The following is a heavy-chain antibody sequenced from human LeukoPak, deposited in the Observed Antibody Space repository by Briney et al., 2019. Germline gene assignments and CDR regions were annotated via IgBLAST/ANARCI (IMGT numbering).Heavy chain of an antibody. CDR2: INTDGTGT. CDR3: ATKQWLAPPPDS. D-gene: IGHD6-19*01. CDR1: GFTFSKYW. V-gene: IGHV3-74*01. J-gene: IGHJ4*02. Sequence: PGGSLRLSCAASGFTFSKYWMLWVRQAPGRGLESVSRINTDGTGTTYADSVKGRFTVSRDNADNTMFLQMNSVRDEDTAVYYCATKQWLAPPPDSWGQGPPVTVPS.